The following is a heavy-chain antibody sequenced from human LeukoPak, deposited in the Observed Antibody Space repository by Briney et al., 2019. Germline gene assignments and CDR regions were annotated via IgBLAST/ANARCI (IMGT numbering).Heavy chain of an antibody. Sequence: GGSLRLSCTTSGFTFGDYAMSWFRQAPGKGLEWVGFVRSNAHGGTTENAASVNGRFTFSRDDSKSIAYLLMNSLETEDTAVYYCTRAEISTRLTYYFDYWGQGTLVTVSS. CDR1: GFTFGDYA. CDR2: VRSNAHGGTT. CDR3: TRAEISTRLTYYFDY. J-gene: IGHJ4*02. V-gene: IGHV3-49*03. D-gene: IGHD6-6*01.